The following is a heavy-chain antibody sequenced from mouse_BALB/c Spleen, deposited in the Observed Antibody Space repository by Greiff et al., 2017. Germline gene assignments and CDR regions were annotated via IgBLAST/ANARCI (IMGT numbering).Heavy chain of an antibody. Sequence: EVQVVESGGGLVQPGGSLRLSCATSGFTFSDFYMEWVRQPPGKRLEWIAASRNKANDYTTEYSASVKGRFIVSRDTSQSILYLQMNALRAEDTAIYYCARDGYRYENWYFDVWGAGTTVTVSS. D-gene: IGHD2-14*01. CDR1: GFTFSDFY. CDR2: SRNKANDYTT. V-gene: IGHV7-1*02. CDR3: ARDGYRYENWYFDV. J-gene: IGHJ1*01.